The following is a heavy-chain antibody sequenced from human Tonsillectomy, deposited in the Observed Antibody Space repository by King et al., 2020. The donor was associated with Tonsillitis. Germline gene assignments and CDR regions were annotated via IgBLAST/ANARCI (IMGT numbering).Heavy chain of an antibody. J-gene: IGHJ4*02. V-gene: IGHV4-34*01. Sequence: VQLQQWGAGLLKPSETLSLTCAVYGGSFSGYYWSWIRQPPGKGLEWIGEINHSGSTNYNPSLKSRVTISVDTSKNQFSLKLSSVTAADTAVYYCARLIATAYYFDYWGQGTLVTVSS. CDR3: ARLIATAYYFDY. CDR2: INHSGST. CDR1: GGSFSGYY. D-gene: IGHD1-26*01.